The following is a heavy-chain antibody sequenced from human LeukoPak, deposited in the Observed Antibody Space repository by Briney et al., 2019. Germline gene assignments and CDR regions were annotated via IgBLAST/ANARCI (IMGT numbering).Heavy chain of an antibody. J-gene: IGHJ5*02. D-gene: IGHD1-7*01. CDR2: IIPILGIA. V-gene: IGHV1-69*04. CDR3: ARDLNYGGNWFDP. Sequence: SVKVSCKASGGTFSSYTISWVRQAPGQGLEWMGRIIPILGIANYAQKFQGRITITADKSTSTAYMELSSLRSEDTAVYYCARDLNYGGNWFDPWGQGTLVTVSS. CDR1: GGTFSSYT.